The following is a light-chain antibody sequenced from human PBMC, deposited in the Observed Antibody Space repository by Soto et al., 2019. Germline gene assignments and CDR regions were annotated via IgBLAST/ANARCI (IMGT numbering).Light chain of an antibody. CDR2: EVT. CDR3: SSYTSSNTPYV. CDR1: SSDVGGYNY. Sequence: QSVLTQPASVSGSPGQSITISCTGTSSDVGGYNYVSWYQQHPGKAPKLILYEVTTHPSGVSSRFSGSKSGNTASLTISGFQADDEANYYCSSYTSSNTPYVFGTGTKVTVL. V-gene: IGLV2-14*01. J-gene: IGLJ1*01.